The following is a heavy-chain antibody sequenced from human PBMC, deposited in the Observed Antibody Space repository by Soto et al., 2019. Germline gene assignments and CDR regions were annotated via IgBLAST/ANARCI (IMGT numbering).Heavy chain of an antibody. Sequence: QVTLKESGPVLVKPTETLTLRCTVSGLSITDSEMGVSWIRQPPGQPLEWLAHIASSGEKSYRTFLKSRLAISKDPTKSQIVLTMTNMDPADTATYCCARRHLAVAVSPWFDPWGQGIPVTVSS. V-gene: IGHV2-26*01. CDR3: ARRHLAVAVSPWFDP. J-gene: IGHJ5*02. CDR1: GLSITDSEMG. CDR2: IASSGEK. D-gene: IGHD6-19*01.